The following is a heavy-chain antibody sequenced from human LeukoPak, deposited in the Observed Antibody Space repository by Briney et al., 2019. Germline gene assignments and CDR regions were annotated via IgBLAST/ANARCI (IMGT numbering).Heavy chain of an antibody. V-gene: IGHV3-23*01. Sequence: GGSLRLSCAASGFTFTNYAMTWVRQAPGKGLEWVSSISFSGSTYYADSVKGRFTISRVNSKNTLSLQMNNLRADDTALYYCAKDKGKRYFAPIFNWFDSWGQGTLVTVSS. CDR1: GFTFTNYA. CDR3: AKDKGKRYFAPIFNWFDS. J-gene: IGHJ5*01. D-gene: IGHD3-9*01. CDR2: ISFSGST.